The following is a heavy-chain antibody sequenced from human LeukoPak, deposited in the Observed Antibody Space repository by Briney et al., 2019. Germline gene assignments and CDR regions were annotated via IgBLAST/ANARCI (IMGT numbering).Heavy chain of an antibody. CDR2: LYPGDSDS. J-gene: IGHJ4*02. CDR3: ARASRDCFNQYFDF. CDR1: GYSFFSNDW. Sequence: GESLKISCQAYGYSFFSNDWIASVRQMTGKGLEWMRILYPGDSDSRYSPSFQGQVTISADRSIGTAYLHWSSLKVSDTAMYYRARASRDCFNQYFDFWGQGTLVTVSS. V-gene: IGHV5-51*01. D-gene: IGHD5-24*01.